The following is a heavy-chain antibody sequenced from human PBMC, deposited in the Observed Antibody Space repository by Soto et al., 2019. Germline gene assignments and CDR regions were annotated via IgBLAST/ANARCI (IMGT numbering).Heavy chain of an antibody. D-gene: IGHD3-22*01. Sequence: GGSLRLSCAASGFTFSSYSMNWVRQAAGKGLEWVSSISSSSSYIYYADSVKGRFTISRDNAKNSLYLQMNSLRAEDTAVYYCARDYYDSSGYLAPLDYWGQGTLVTVSS. CDR2: ISSSSSYI. V-gene: IGHV3-21*01. J-gene: IGHJ4*02. CDR1: GFTFSSYS. CDR3: ARDYYDSSGYLAPLDY.